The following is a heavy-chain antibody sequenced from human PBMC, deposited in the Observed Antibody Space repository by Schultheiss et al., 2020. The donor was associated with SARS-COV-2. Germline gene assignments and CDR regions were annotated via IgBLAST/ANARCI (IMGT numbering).Heavy chain of an antibody. V-gene: IGHV3-48*03. CDR3: ASSRALGKVTDTEAY. J-gene: IGHJ4*02. CDR2: ISSSGWTT. CDR1: GFTFSSYA. Sequence: GGSLRLSCAASGFTFSSYAMSWVRQAPGKGLEWVSFISSSGWTTYYSDSVKGRFTISRDNAKNSLYLQMSSLRAEDTAVYYCASSRALGKVTDTEAYWGQGTLVTVSS. D-gene: IGHD2-21*02.